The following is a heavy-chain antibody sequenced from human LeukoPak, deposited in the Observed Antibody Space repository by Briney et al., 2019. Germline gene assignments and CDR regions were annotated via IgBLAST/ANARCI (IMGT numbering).Heavy chain of an antibody. CDR3: ARDKCSSTSCYFVYYFDY. V-gene: IGHV3-7*01. J-gene: IGHJ4*02. CDR1: GFTFSSYW. Sequence: PGGSLRLSCAASGFTFSSYWMSWVRQAPGKGLEWVANIKQDGSEKHYVDSVKGRFTISRDNAKNSLYLQMNSLRAEDTAVYYCARDKCSSTSCYFVYYFDYWGQGTLVTVSS. D-gene: IGHD2-2*01. CDR2: IKQDGSEK.